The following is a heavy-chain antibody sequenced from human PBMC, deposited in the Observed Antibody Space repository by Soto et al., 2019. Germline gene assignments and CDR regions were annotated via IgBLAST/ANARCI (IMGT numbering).Heavy chain of an antibody. CDR3: ARSLRGYCSSTSCYKFSYYGMDV. CDR2: IIPIFGTA. J-gene: IGHJ6*02. Sequence: VKVSCKASGGTFSSYAISWVRQAPGQGLEWMGGIIPIFGTANYAQKFQGRVTITADESTSTAYMELSSLRSEDTAVYYCARSLRGYCSSTSCYKFSYYGMDVWGQGTTVTVSS. CDR1: GGTFSSYA. V-gene: IGHV1-69*13. D-gene: IGHD2-2*02.